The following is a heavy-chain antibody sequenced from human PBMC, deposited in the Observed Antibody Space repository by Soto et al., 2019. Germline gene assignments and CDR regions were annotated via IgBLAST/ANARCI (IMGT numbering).Heavy chain of an antibody. J-gene: IGHJ5*02. V-gene: IGHV4-4*02. CDR1: GDSISSVNW. D-gene: IGHD2-8*01. CDR2: IYHTGIT. CDR3: ASSSGYFTISSLDT. Sequence: PSETLSLTCAVSGDSISSVNWWSWVRQSPGQGLEWIGDIYHTGITNYSPSLQSRVTISVDKSKNEFSLNLTSVTAADTAVYYCASSSGYFTISSLDTWGQGTLVTVSS.